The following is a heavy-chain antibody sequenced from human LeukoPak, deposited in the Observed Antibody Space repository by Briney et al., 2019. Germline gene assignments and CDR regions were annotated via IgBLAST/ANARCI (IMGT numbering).Heavy chain of an antibody. D-gene: IGHD6-6*01. Sequence: SETLSLTCTVSGGSVSSYYWSWIRQPPGKGLERIGYIYYTGSNSYNPSLKSRVTISVDTSKNQFSLRLSSVTAADTAVYYCARGVSSIAARPYYYYMDVWGKGTTVTVSS. J-gene: IGHJ6*03. CDR2: IYYTGSN. CDR3: ARGVSSIAARPYYYYMDV. CDR1: GGSVSSYY. V-gene: IGHV4-59*08.